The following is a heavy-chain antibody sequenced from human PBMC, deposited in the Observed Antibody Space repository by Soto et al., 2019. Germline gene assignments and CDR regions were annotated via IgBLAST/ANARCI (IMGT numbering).Heavy chain of an antibody. CDR2: IYHSGST. Sequence: SETLSLTCAVSGGSISSGGYSWSWIRQPPGKGLEWIGYIYHSGSTYYNPSLKSRVTISVDRSKNQFSLKLSSVTAADTAVYYCARAFDHYDILTGYFLDAFDIWGQGTMVTVSS. CDR1: GGSISSGGYS. CDR3: ARAFDHYDILTGYFLDAFDI. D-gene: IGHD3-9*01. V-gene: IGHV4-30-2*01. J-gene: IGHJ3*02.